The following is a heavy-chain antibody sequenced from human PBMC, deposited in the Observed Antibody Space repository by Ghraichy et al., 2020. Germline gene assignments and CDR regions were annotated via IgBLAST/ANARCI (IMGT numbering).Heavy chain of an antibody. CDR1: GFTFSSYA. D-gene: IGHD2-2*01. CDR3: ARVVPAATRNWFDP. V-gene: IGHV3-23*01. CDR2: ISGSGGST. J-gene: IGHJ5*02. Sequence: GESLNISCAASGFTFSSYAMSWVRQAPGKGLEWVSAISGSGGSTYYADSVKGRFTISRDNSKNTLYLQMNSLRAEDTAVYYCARVVPAATRNWFDPWGQGTLVTVSS.